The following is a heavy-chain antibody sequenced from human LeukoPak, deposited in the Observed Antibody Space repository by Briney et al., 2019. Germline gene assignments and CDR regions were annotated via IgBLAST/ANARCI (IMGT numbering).Heavy chain of an antibody. CDR2: NYPGDSYT. J-gene: IGHJ4*02. CDR3: ARHSAGSAAELDY. Sequence: GASLKICCQASGYSFTNYWIGWVRQIPGKRLEWMGINYPGDSYTGDSPSSQCQVSSSADKSISTEYLQWNSLKASDTAMYYCARHSAGSAAELDYWGQGTLVTVSS. D-gene: IGHD1-7*01. V-gene: IGHV5-51*01. CDR1: GYSFTNYW.